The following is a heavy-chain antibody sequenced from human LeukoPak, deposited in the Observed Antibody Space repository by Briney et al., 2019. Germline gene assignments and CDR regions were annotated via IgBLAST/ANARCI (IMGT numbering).Heavy chain of an antibody. Sequence: ASVTVSCKASGYTFTDYYMHWVRQAPGQELEWMGCINCNSGGTNYAQKFQGRVTMTRDTSLSTVYMELSSLRSDDTAVYYCARRNTVIVAALEEYGDHWFLWGQGTMVTVSS. CDR1: GYTFTDYY. J-gene: IGHJ3*01. D-gene: IGHD3-22*01. CDR3: ARRNTVIVAALEEYGDHWFL. V-gene: IGHV1-2*02. CDR2: INCNSGGT.